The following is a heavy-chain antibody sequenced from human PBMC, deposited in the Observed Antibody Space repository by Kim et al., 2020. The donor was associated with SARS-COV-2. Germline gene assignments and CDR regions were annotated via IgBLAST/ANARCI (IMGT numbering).Heavy chain of an antibody. CDR2: INHSGST. V-gene: IGHV4-34*01. D-gene: IGHD2-21*02. J-gene: IGHJ2*01. CDR3: ARVRGLAYCGGDCLYFDL. CDR1: GGSFSGYY. Sequence: SETLSLTCAVYGGSFSGYYWSWIRQPPGKGLEWIGEINHSGSTNYNPSLKSRVTISVDTSKNQFSLKLSSVTAADTAVYYCARVRGLAYCGGDCLYFDL.